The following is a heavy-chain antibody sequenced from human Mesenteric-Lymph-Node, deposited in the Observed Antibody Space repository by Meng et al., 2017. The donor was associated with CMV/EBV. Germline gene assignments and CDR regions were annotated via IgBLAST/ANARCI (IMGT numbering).Heavy chain of an antibody. CDR1: GYTFSNYG. D-gene: IGHD3-3*01. CDR2: ISPYNGNT. Sequence: ASVKVSCKASGYTFSNYGITWLRQAPGQGLEWMGWISPYNGNTYYAQKLQGRVTMTTDTSTTTTYMELRSLRSDDTAVYYCARDTYDFWSGYPTDGMDVWGQGTTVTVSS. J-gene: IGHJ6*02. CDR3: ARDTYDFWSGYPTDGMDV. V-gene: IGHV1-18*01.